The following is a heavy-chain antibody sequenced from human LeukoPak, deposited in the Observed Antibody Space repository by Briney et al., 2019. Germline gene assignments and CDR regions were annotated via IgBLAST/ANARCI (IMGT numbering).Heavy chain of an antibody. CDR1: GGSISSYY. CDR3: ARQKRYDILTGYYGRWFDP. D-gene: IGHD3-9*01. J-gene: IGHJ5*02. CDR2: IYYSGST. Sequence: SETLSLTCTVSGGSISSYYWSWIRQPPGKGLEWIGYIYYSGSTNYNPSLKSRVTISVDTSKNQFSLKLSSVTAADTAVYYCARQKRYDILTGYYGRWFDPWGQGTLVTVSS. V-gene: IGHV4-59*08.